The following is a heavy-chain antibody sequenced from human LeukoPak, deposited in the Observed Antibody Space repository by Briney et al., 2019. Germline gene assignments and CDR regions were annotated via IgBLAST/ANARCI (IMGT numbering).Heavy chain of an antibody. CDR2: IDPSGGST. CDR3: AREPGVNMYYFDY. D-gene: IGHD1/OR15-1a*01. Sequence: GASVKVSYKASGYTFTSYYMHWVRQAPGQGLEWMGIIDPSGGSTSYAQKFQGRVTVTRDTSTSTVYMELSSLRSEDTAVYYCAREPGVNMYYFDYWGQGTLVTVSS. CDR1: GYTFTSYY. J-gene: IGHJ4*02. V-gene: IGHV1-46*01.